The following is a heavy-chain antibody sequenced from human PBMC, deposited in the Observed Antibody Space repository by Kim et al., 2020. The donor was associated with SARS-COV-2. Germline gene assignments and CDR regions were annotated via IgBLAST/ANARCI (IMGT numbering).Heavy chain of an antibody. J-gene: IGHJ3*02. D-gene: IGHD3-3*01. CDR3: AKTRYYDFCSGLSHDAFDI. V-gene: IGHV3-23*01. Sequence: GQFTITRDNSNNTLYLQMNSLRAEDAAVYYCAKTRYYDFCSGLSHDAFDIWGQGTMVTVSS.